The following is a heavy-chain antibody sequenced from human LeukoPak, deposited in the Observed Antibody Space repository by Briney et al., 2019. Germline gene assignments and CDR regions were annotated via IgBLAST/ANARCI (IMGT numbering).Heavy chain of an antibody. Sequence: GGSLRLSCAASGFTFSASWMTWVRQAPGKGLEWVANIKPEGSDKNYVDSVKGRFTISRDNAENSLFLQMNSLRAEDTALYYCARDLRSSLIAWGQGILVTVSS. D-gene: IGHD2/OR15-2a*01. CDR1: GFTFSASW. V-gene: IGHV3-7*01. CDR2: IKPEGSDK. J-gene: IGHJ5*02. CDR3: ARDLRSSLIA.